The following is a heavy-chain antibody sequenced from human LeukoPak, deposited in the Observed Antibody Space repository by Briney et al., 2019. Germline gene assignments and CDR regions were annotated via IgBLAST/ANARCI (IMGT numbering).Heavy chain of an antibody. V-gene: IGHV6-1*01. J-gene: IGHJ6*03. CDR1: GDSVSSNSAA. CDR2: TYYRSKWYN. D-gene: IGHD3-22*01. Sequence: SQTLSLTCAISGDSVSSNSAAWNWIRQSPSRGLEWLGRTYYRSKWYNDYAVSVKSRITINPDTSKNQFSLQLNSVTPEDTAVYYCARAQGSSGYYYYYYYMDVWGKGTTVTVSS. CDR3: ARAQGSSGYYYYYYYMDV.